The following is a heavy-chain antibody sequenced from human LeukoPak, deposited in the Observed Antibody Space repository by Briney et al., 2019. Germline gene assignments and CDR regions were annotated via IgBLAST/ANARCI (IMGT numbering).Heavy chain of an antibody. V-gene: IGHV3-30-3*01. D-gene: IGHD6-19*01. CDR3: ARDSSGWSGGGYFDY. CDR2: ISYDGSNK. Sequence: GGSLRLSCAASGFTFSSYAMHRVRQAPGKGLEWVAVISYDGSNKYYADSVKGRFTISRDNSKNTLYLQMNSLRAEDTAVYYCARDSSGWSGGGYFDYWGQGTLVTVSS. CDR1: GFTFSSYA. J-gene: IGHJ4*02.